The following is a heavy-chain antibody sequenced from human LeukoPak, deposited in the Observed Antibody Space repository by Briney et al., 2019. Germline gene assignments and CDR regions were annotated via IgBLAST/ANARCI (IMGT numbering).Heavy chain of an antibody. Sequence: GASVKVSCKASGYPFTGYYMHWVRQAPGQGLEWMGWINPNSGGTNYAQKFQGRVTMTRDTSISTAYMELSRLRSDDTAVYYCARVHPWPMATITGLDYWGQGTLVTVSS. CDR1: GYPFTGYY. CDR3: ARVHPWPMATITGLDY. CDR2: INPNSGGT. J-gene: IGHJ4*02. V-gene: IGHV1-2*02. D-gene: IGHD5-24*01.